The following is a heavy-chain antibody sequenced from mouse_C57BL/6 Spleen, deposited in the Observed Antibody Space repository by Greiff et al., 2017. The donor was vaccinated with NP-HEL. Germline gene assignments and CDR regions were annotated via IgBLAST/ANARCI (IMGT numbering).Heavy chain of an antibody. Sequence: QVQLQQPGAELVMPGASVKLSCKASGYTFTSYWMHWVKQRPGQGLEWIGEIDPSDSYTNYSQKFKGKSTLTVDKSSSTAYMQLSSLTSEDSAVYYCARHYYGSSHWYFDVWGTGTTVTVSS. D-gene: IGHD1-1*01. V-gene: IGHV1-69*01. CDR1: GYTFTSYW. CDR3: ARHYYGSSHWYFDV. CDR2: IDPSDSYT. J-gene: IGHJ1*03.